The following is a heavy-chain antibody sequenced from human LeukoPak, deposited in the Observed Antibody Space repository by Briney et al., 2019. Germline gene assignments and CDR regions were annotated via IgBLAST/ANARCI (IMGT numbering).Heavy chain of an antibody. CDR3: AKGGRKKIMGATLDY. V-gene: IGHV3-72*01. CDR1: GFTFSDHY. Sequence: GGSLRLSCAASGFTFSDHYMDWVRQAPGKGLEWVGRTRNKANSYITEYAASVKGRFTISRDDSKNSLYLQMNSLKTEDTAVYYCAKGGRKKIMGATLDYWAREPWSPSPQ. D-gene: IGHD1-26*01. CDR2: TRNKANSYIT. J-gene: IGHJ4*02.